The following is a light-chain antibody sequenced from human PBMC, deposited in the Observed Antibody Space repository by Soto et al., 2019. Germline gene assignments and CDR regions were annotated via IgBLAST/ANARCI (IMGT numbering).Light chain of an antibody. Sequence: DIVMTQSPDSLAVSLGERATINCKSSQSVLYSSNNKNYLAWYQQKPGQPPKLLIYWASTRESVVPDRFSGSGSGTDFTLTISSLQAEDGAVYYCQQYYSTPRTFGQGTKVESK. CDR1: QSVLYSSNNKNY. CDR3: QQYYSTPRT. V-gene: IGKV4-1*01. CDR2: WAS. J-gene: IGKJ1*01.